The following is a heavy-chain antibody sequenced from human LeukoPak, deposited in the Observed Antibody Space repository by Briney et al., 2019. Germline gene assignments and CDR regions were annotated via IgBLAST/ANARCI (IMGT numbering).Heavy chain of an antibody. D-gene: IGHD4-17*01. CDR2: ICHSGST. Sequence: ASETLSLTCTVSGDSISGGYYWAWIRQPPGKGLEWIGSICHSGSTFYNPSLKSRVTISVDTSKNQFSLKLTSVTAADTAVYYCARLFGDYVAPFDLWGQGTLVTVSS. CDR1: GDSISGGYY. J-gene: IGHJ4*02. CDR3: ARLFGDYVAPFDL. V-gene: IGHV4-38-2*02.